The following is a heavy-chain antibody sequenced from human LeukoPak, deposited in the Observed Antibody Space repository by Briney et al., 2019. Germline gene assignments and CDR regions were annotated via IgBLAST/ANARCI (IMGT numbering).Heavy chain of an antibody. D-gene: IGHD4-17*01. J-gene: IGHJ4*02. CDR2: ISGSGGST. V-gene: IGHV3-23*01. CDR3: ARFSRAVTTSHFDY. CDR1: GFTFSSYA. Sequence: GGSLRLSCAASGFTFSSYAMSWVRQAPGKGLEWVSAISGSGGSTYYADSVKGRFTISRDNSKNTPYLQMNSLRAEDTAVYYCARFSRAVTTSHFDYWGQGTLVTVSS.